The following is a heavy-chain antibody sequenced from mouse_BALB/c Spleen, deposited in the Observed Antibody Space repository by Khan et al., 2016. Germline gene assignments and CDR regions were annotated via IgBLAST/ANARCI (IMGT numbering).Heavy chain of an antibody. CDR1: GYTFSSYW. J-gene: IGHJ2*01. V-gene: IGHV1-9*01. Sequence: VQLKQSGAELMKPGASVKISCKATGYTFSSYWIEWVKQRPGHGLEWIGEILPGSDSTNYDEKFKGKATFTADTSSNTAYMQLSSLTSEDSAVYYCARSRLYVDYWGQGTTLTVSS. D-gene: IGHD3-2*02. CDR3: ARSRLYVDY. CDR2: ILPGSDST.